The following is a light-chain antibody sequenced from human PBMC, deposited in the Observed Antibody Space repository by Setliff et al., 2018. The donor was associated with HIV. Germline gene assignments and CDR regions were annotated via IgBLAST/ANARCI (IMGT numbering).Light chain of an antibody. Sequence: QSXLTQPAXXSGSPGQSITISCTGTSXXVGSYNLVSWYQHHPGKAPKLMIYEVSKWPSGVSNRFSGSKSGNTASLTVSGLQAEDEADYYCCSYAGSSTYVFGIGTKVTVL. V-gene: IGLV2-23*02. CDR3: CSYAGSSTYV. CDR1: SXXVGSYNL. CDR2: EVS. J-gene: IGLJ1*01.